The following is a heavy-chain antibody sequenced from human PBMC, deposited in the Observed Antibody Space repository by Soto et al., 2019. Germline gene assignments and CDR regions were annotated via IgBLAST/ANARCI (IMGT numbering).Heavy chain of an antibody. V-gene: IGHV1-3*01. CDR2: INAGNGNT. D-gene: IGHD6-19*01. CDR3: AREGVGGGWYGGGGYSYYGMDV. CDR1: GYTFTSYA. Sequence: QVQLVQSGAEVKKPGASVKVSCKASGYTFTSYAMHWVRQAPGQRLEWMGWINAGNGNTKYSQKFQGRVTITRDTAGSTAYMELSSLRAEDTAVYYCAREGVGGGWYGGGGYSYYGMDVWGQGTTVTVSS. J-gene: IGHJ6*02.